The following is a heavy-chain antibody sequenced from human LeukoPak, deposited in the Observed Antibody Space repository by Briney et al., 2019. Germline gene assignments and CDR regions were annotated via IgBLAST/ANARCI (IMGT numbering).Heavy chain of an antibody. D-gene: IGHD5-18*01. CDR3: AKDWIQFNRVFDCFDS. V-gene: IGHV3-23*01. J-gene: IGHJ4*02. CDR1: GFPFETNA. Sequence: GGSLRLSCATFGFPFETNAMSWVRQAPGKGLEWVATIGNTETFYADSVTGRFTISRDNSKNTVNLQMNRLRVEDTAIYYCAKDWIQFNRVFDCFDSWGQGTLVTVSS. CDR2: IGNTET.